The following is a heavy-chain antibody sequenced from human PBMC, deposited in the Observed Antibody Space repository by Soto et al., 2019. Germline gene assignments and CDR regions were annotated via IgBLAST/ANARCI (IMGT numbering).Heavy chain of an antibody. CDR3: AREKWRYDFWSGYYRDAFDI. CDR1: GFTFSSYW. D-gene: IGHD3-3*01. Sequence: EVQLVESGGGLVQPGGSLRLSCAASGFTFSSYWMSWVRQAPGKGLEWVANIKQDGSEKYYVDSVKGRFTISRDNAKNSLYLQMNSLRAEETAVYYCAREKWRYDFWSGYYRDAFDIWGQGTMVTVSS. V-gene: IGHV3-7*05. J-gene: IGHJ3*02. CDR2: IKQDGSEK.